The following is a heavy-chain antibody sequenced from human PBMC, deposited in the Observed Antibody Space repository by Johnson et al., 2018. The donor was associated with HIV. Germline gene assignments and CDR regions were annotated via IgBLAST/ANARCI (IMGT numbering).Heavy chain of an antibody. J-gene: IGHJ3*02. CDR1: GFTFSSYA. CDR3: ARDHSRDEAFDI. V-gene: IGHV3-20*04. D-gene: IGHD5-24*01. Sequence: MLLVESGGGLVKPGRSLRLSCAASGFTFSSYAMHWVRQAPGKGLEWVSGINWNGGSTGYADSVKGRFTISRDNAKNSLYLQMNSLRAEDTAVYYCARDHSRDEAFDIWGQGTMVTVSS. CDR2: INWNGGST.